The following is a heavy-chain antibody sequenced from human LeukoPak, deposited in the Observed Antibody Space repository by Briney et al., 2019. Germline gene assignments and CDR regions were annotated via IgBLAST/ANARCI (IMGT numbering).Heavy chain of an antibody. CDR1: GGSISSSSYY. CDR2: IYYSGST. CDR3: ARMYSSGWSGAYYYYMDV. Sequence: PSETLSLTCTVSGGSISSSSYYWGWIRQPPGTGLEWIGSIYYSGSTYYNPSLKSRVTISVDTSKNQFSLKLSSVTAADTAVYYCARMYSSGWSGAYYYYMDVWGKGTTVTISS. J-gene: IGHJ6*03. V-gene: IGHV4-39*07. D-gene: IGHD6-19*01.